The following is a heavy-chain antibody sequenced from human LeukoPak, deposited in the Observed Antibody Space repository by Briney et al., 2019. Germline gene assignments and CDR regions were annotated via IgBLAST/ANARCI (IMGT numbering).Heavy chain of an antibody. Sequence: VASVKVSCKASGYTFPNYGISWVRQAPGQGLEWMGWISPYNGNTNYAQKVQGRVTMTTDTSTSAAYMELRSLRYDDTAVYYCARDPGSGRGFDYWGQGNLVTVSS. CDR3: ARDPGSGRGFDY. D-gene: IGHD6-19*01. J-gene: IGHJ4*02. CDR2: ISPYNGNT. CDR1: GYTFPNYG. V-gene: IGHV1-18*01.